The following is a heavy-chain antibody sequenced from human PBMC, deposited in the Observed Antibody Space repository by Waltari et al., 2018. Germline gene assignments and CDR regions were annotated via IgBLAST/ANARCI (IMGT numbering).Heavy chain of an antibody. Sequence: EVQLLESGGGLVQPGGSLRLSCTTSELRFSSYAMSWVRQAPGRGVEWGSTISSSGGSIYSADSVKGRFTISRDNSKNTLYLQMNSLRAEDTAVYYCAKDGTGGVPDYWGQGTLVTVSS. D-gene: IGHD2-8*01. CDR1: ELRFSSYA. CDR3: AKDGTGGVPDY. J-gene: IGHJ4*02. CDR2: ISSSGGSI. V-gene: IGHV3-23*01.